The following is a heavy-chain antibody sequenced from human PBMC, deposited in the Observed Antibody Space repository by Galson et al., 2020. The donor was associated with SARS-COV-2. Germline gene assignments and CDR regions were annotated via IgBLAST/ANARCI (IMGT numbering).Heavy chain of an antibody. CDR2: VNHSGST. V-gene: IGHV4-34*01. J-gene: IGHJ4*02. Sequence: SEILSLTCAVYGGSFSGYFWSWIRQPPGKGLEWIGEVNHSGSTNYNPSLKSRVTISVDTSKNQFSLKLSSVTAADTSVYYWARGLEGTGRFNGWDYWGQGTLVTVSS. D-gene: IGHD2-8*02. CDR3: ARGLEGTGRFNGWDY. CDR1: GGSFSGYF.